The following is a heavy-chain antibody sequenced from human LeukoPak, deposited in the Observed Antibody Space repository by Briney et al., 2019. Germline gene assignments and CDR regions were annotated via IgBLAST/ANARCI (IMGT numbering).Heavy chain of an antibody. CDR1: GGSISSYY. Sequence: SETLSLTCTVSGGSISSYYWSWIRQPPGKGLEWIGEINHSGSTNYNPSLKSRVTISVDTSKNQFSLKLSSVTAADTAVYYCARGLRGNYGDYSNWGQGTLVTVSS. D-gene: IGHD4-17*01. CDR3: ARGLRGNYGDYSN. CDR2: INHSGST. V-gene: IGHV4-34*01. J-gene: IGHJ4*02.